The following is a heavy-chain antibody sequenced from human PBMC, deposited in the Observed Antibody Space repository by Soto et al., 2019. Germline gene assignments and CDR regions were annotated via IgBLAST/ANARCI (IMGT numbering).Heavy chain of an antibody. V-gene: IGHV4-31*03. CDR1: GAALSSGNSY. D-gene: IGHD2-21*01. Sequence: PSETLSLTCSVSGAALSSGNSYWSWILEVPGKGLDGIGHIYVTGAVDYNPSLRDRITISQATSERQFSLNLRLVTAVDTAVYYCARLRIATNNYKWFDPRGQGTLVTVSS. CDR2: IYVTGAV. J-gene: IGHJ5*02. CDR3: ARLRIATNNYKWFDP.